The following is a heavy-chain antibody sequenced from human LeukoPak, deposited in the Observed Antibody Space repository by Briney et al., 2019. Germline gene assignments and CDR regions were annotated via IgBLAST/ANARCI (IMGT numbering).Heavy chain of an antibody. J-gene: IGHJ4*02. V-gene: IGHV3-20*04. D-gene: IGHD2-2*02. CDR3: ARLKYQPLLYPPDY. Sequence: WGSLRLSCAASGFTFDDYGMSWVRQAPGKGLEWVSGINWNGGSTGYADSVKGRFTISRDNAKNSLYLQMNSLRAEDTALYYCARLKYQPLLYPPDYRGQGTLVTVSS. CDR1: GFTFDDYG. CDR2: INWNGGST.